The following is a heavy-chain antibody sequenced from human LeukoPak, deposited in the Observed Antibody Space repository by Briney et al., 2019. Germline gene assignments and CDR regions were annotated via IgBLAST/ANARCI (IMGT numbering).Heavy chain of an antibody. CDR1: GFTFSSYW. D-gene: IGHD6-13*01. CDR2: IKQDESEK. CDR3: AREGQQLIPHGMDV. J-gene: IGHJ6*02. Sequence: GGSLRLSCAASGFTFSSYWMSWVRQAPGKGLEWVANIKQDESEKYYVDSVKGRFTISRDNAKNSLYLQMNSLRAEDTAVYYCAREGQQLIPHGMDVWGQGTTVTVSS. V-gene: IGHV3-7*01.